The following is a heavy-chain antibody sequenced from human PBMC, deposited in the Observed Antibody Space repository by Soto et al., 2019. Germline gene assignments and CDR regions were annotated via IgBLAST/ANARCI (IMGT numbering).Heavy chain of an antibody. J-gene: IGHJ3*02. CDR1: GGSISTTNW. CDR2: IYHSEST. D-gene: IGHD6-19*01. CDR3: ARDPISGSAFDI. V-gene: IGHV4-4*02. Sequence: QVQLQESGPGLVKPSGTRSLTCAVSGGSISTTNWWSWVRQTPGKGLEWIGEIYHSESTNYNPSLKSRVTMSVDKSKNQFSLKLSSVTAADTAVYYHARDPISGSAFDIWGQGTMVTVSS.